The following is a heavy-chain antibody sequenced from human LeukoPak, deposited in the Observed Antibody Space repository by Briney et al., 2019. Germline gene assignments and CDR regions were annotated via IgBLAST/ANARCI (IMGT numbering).Heavy chain of an antibody. CDR3: ARRTTVVTPCDY. J-gene: IGHJ4*02. Sequence: GESLKISCKGSGYTFTSYWIGWVRQMPGKGLEWMGIIYPGGSDTRYSPSFQGQVTISADKSSSTAYLQWSSLKASDTAMYYCARRTTVVTPCDYWGQGTLVTVSS. D-gene: IGHD4-23*01. CDR1: GYTFTSYW. CDR2: IYPGGSDT. V-gene: IGHV5-51*01.